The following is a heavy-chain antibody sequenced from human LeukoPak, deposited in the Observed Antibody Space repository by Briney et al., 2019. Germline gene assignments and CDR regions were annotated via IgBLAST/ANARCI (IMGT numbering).Heavy chain of an antibody. D-gene: IGHD1-26*01. CDR3: AKQWVDC. CDR1: GFPFSNYA. CDR2: IGESGDQT. J-gene: IGHJ4*02. Sequence: GGSLTLPCAASGFPFSNYAMNWLRQAPGKGLEWVSFIGESGDQTDYADSVRGVFSISRDNSQNTLYLQMNSLRVADTALYYCAKQWVDCWGQGTLVTVSS. V-gene: IGHV3-23*01.